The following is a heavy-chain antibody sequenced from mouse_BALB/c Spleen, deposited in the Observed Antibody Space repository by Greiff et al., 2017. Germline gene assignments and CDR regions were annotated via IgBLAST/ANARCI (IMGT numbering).Heavy chain of an antibody. J-gene: IGHJ3*01. Sequence: EVQLVESGGDLVKPGGSLKLSCAASGFTFSSYGMSWVRQTPDKRLEWVATISSGGSYTYYPDSVKGRFIISRDNAKNTLYLQMSSLKSEDTAMYYCARITTIVAEGAWIAYWGQGTLVTVSA. CDR1: GFTFSSYG. CDR3: ARITTIVAEGAWIAY. D-gene: IGHD1-1*01. CDR2: ISSGGSYT. V-gene: IGHV5-6*01.